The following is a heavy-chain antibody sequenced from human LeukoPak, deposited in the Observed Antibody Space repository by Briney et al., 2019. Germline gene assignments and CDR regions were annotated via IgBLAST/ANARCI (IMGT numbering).Heavy chain of an antibody. CDR2: ISREGSIK. J-gene: IGHJ2*01. Sequence: GRSLRLSCAASGFIFSSYDMHWVRQAPGRGLEWLAVISREGSIKYHADSVRGRFTISRDNSQNTLYLQMNSLRAEDTAVYSCAKNLLGSEAYSWYFDLWGRGTLVTVSS. V-gene: IGHV3-30-3*02. D-gene: IGHD2-21*01. CDR3: AKNLLGSEAYSWYFDL. CDR1: GFIFSSYD.